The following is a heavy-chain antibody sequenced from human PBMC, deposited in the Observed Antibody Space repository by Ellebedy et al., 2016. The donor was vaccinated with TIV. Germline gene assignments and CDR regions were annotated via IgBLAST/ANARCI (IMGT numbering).Heavy chain of an antibody. CDR2: AYYSGIT. CDR1: GGSISSYY. CDR3: AEGRSGWYYFDY. Sequence: SETLSLTCTVSGGSISSYYWSWIRQPPGKGLEWIGYAYYSGITNYNPSLKNRVTISLDTSKNQFSLRLTSVTAADTAVYYCAEGRSGWYYFDYWGQGTLVTVSS. V-gene: IGHV4-59*12. D-gene: IGHD6-19*01. J-gene: IGHJ4*02.